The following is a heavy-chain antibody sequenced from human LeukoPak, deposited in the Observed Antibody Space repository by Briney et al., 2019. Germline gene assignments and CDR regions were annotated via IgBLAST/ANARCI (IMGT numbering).Heavy chain of an antibody. J-gene: IGHJ3*02. CDR2: IYYSGST. CDR1: GGSISSSSYY. CDR3: ARVSSGSYYIGAFDI. V-gene: IGHV4-39*07. Sequence: PSETLSLTCTVSGGSISSSSYYWGWIRQPPGKGLEWIGSIYYSGSTYYNPSLKSRVTISVDTSKNQFSLKLSSVTAADTAVYYCARVSSGSYYIGAFDIWGQGTMVTVSS. D-gene: IGHD1-26*01.